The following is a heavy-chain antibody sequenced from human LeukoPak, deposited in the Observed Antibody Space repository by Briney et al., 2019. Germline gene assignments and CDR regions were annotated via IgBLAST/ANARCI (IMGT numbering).Heavy chain of an antibody. CDR2: IWYDGSNK. Sequence: GGSLRLPCAASGFTFSSYGMHWVRQAPGKGLEWVAVIWYDGSNKYYADSVKGRFTISRDNSKNTLYLQMNSLRAEDTAVYYCARPPRPYCSGGSCYSGLDYWGQGTLVTVSS. D-gene: IGHD2-15*01. CDR1: GFTFSSYG. J-gene: IGHJ4*02. CDR3: ARPPRPYCSGGSCYSGLDY. V-gene: IGHV3-33*01.